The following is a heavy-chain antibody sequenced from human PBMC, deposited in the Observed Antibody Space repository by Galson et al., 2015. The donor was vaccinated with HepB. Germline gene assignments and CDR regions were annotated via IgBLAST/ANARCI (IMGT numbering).Heavy chain of an antibody. CDR2: IWYDGTNK. Sequence: SLRLSCAASGFTFSSYGMHWVCQAPGKGLEWVAVIWYDGTNKYYADSVKGRFTISRDNSKNTVYLQMNSLRAEDTAVYYCARGQYYDFWRSDSTTYFVYWGQGTLVTVSS. V-gene: IGHV3-33*01. D-gene: IGHD3-3*01. CDR1: GFTFSSYG. J-gene: IGHJ4*02. CDR3: ARGQYYDFWRSDSTTYFVY.